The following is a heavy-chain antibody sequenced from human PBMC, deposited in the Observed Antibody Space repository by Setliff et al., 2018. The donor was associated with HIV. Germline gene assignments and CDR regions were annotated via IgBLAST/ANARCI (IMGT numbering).Heavy chain of an antibody. J-gene: IGHJ4*02. Sequence: GGSLRLSCTTSGFTFGDYSMSWVRQAPGKGLEWVGFIRSKAYGGTTEYAASVKGRFTISRDDSKSIAYLQMNSLKTEDTAVYYCTRGRYYYDSSGYPLYFDYWGQGTLVTVSS. D-gene: IGHD3-22*01. CDR3: TRGRYYYDSSGYPLYFDY. CDR1: GFTFGDYS. CDR2: IRSKAYGGTT. V-gene: IGHV3-49*04.